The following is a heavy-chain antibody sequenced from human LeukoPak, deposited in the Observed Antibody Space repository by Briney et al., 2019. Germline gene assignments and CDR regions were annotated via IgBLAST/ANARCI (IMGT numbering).Heavy chain of an antibody. Sequence: SETLSLTCTVSGGSISNSNYHWGWIRQPPGKGLEWIGSIYYSGNTNYNPSLKSRVTISVDTSKNQFSLKVNSVTAADTAVYYCARLRYNPKVIESWGQGALVTVSS. J-gene: IGHJ4*02. D-gene: IGHD1-14*01. CDR3: ARLRYNPKVIES. CDR1: GGSISNSNYH. CDR2: IYYSGNT. V-gene: IGHV4-39*01.